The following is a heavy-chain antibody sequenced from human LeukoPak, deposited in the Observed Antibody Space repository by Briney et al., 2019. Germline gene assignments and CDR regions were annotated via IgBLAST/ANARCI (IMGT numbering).Heavy chain of an antibody. D-gene: IGHD3-10*01. CDR3: ARDPLYYYGSGSFLGSFDC. J-gene: IGHJ4*02. CDR2: IDYSGST. CDR1: GGSISSGGYY. Sequence: SETLSLTCTVSGGSISSGGYYWSWIRQHPGKGLEWIGYIDYSGSTYYNPSLKSRVTISVDTSKNQFSLKLSSVTAADTAVYYCARDPLYYYGSGSFLGSFDCWGQGTLVTVSS. V-gene: IGHV4-31*03.